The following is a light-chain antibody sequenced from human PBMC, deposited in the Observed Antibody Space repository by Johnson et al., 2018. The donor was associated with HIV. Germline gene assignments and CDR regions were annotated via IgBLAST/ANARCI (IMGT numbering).Light chain of an antibody. V-gene: IGLV1-51*02. J-gene: IGLJ1*01. CDR1: SSNIGNNY. CDR2: ENN. CDR3: GTWDSSLSAYV. Sequence: QSVLTQPPSVSAAPGQKVTISCSGSSSNIGNNYVSWYQQLPGTAPKLLIFENNKRTSGIPDRFSGSKSGTSATLGINGLQTGDEADYYCGTWDSSLSAYVVGTGTKVTVL.